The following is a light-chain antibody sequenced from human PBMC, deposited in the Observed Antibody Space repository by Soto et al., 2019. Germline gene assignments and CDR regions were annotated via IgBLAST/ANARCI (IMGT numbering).Light chain of an antibody. V-gene: IGKV3-15*01. CDR3: QQYDEWPLP. J-gene: IGKJ4*01. CDR2: DAF. CDR1: QNVKTR. Sequence: EKVMTQSPATLSVSPGERATLSCRASQNVKTRLAWYQQKPGQAPRLLIYDAFTRATGIPARFSGSASGTEFTLTISSLQSEDFAVYYCQQYDEWPLPFCGGTQVAIK.